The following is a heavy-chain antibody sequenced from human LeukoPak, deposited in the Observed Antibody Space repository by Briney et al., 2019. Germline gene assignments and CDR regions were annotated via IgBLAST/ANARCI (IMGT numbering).Heavy chain of an antibody. V-gene: IGHV3-30*03. CDR3: SMAVGYYGSGSSDFDY. J-gene: IGHJ4*02. CDR1: GFTFSSYG. CDR2: ISYDGSNK. D-gene: IGHD3-10*01. Sequence: GGSLRLSCAASGFTFSSYGMHWVRQAPGKGLEWAAVISYDGSNKYYADSVKGRFTISRDNSKNTLYLQMNSLRAEDTAVYYCSMAVGYYGSGSSDFDYWGQGTLVTVSS.